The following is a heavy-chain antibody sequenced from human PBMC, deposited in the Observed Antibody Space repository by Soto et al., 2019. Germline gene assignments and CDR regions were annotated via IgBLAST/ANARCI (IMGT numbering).Heavy chain of an antibody. Sequence: SETLSLTCTVSGGSISSYYWSWIRQPPGKGLEWIGYIYYSGSTNYNPSLKSRVAISVDTSKNQFSLKLSSVTAADTAVYYCARAAGYCSSTSCFGVATYYYYYMDVWGKGTTVTVS. V-gene: IGHV4-59*01. CDR1: GGSISSYY. CDR2: IYYSGST. J-gene: IGHJ6*03. D-gene: IGHD2-2*01. CDR3: ARAAGYCSSTSCFGVATYYYYYMDV.